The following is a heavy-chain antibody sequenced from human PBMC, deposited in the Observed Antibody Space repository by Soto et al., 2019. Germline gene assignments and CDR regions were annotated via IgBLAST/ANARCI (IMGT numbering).Heavy chain of an antibody. CDR3: ARGSQLERDALDI. CDR1: GVSINSGGYY. Sequence: QVQLQESGPGLVKPSQTLSLTCSVSGVSINSGGYYWSWIRHHPGKGLEWIGYIYYTGHTFYNASLKSRVAMSLDTSKNQFFLKLRSVTAEDTAVYYCARGSQLERDALDIWGQGTMVTVSS. J-gene: IGHJ3*02. CDR2: IYYTGHT. D-gene: IGHD1-1*01. V-gene: IGHV4-31*03.